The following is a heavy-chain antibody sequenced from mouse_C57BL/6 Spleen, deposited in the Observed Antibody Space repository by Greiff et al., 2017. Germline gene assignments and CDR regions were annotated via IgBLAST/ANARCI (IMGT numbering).Heavy chain of an antibody. D-gene: IGHD1-1*01. CDR3: ARDYGSSYWYFDV. CDR2: IWSDGST. CDR1: GFSLTSYG. Sequence: QVQLKQSGPGLVAPSQSLSITCTVSGFSLTSYGVHWVRQPPGKGLEWLVVIWSDGSTTYNSALKSRLSISKDNSKSQVFLKMNSLQTDDTAMYYCARDYGSSYWYFDVWGTGTTVTVSS. J-gene: IGHJ1*03. V-gene: IGHV2-6*03.